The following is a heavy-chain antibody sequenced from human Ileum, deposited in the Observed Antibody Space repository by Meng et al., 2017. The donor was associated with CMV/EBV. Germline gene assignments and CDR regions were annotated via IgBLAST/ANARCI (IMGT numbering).Heavy chain of an antibody. J-gene: IGHJ5*01. V-gene: IGHV1-2*02. D-gene: IGHD2/OR15-2a*01. Sequence: ASVKVSCKASGYAFSSYGISWVRVRQAPGQGLEGMGSINPNSGGTDYAQKFQGRVTMTRDTSISTAYMELSRLRSDDTAVYYCARTDCNTPSCYPFWFDSWGQGAQVTVSS. CDR3: ARTDCNTPSCYPFWFDS. CDR2: INPNSGGT. CDR1: GYAFSSYG.